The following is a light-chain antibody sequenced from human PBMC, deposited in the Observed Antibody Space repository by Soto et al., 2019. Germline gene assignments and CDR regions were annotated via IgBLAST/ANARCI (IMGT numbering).Light chain of an antibody. J-gene: IGKJ1*01. V-gene: IGKV3-20*01. CDR3: QQYGSSPRT. CDR1: QSVASNN. CDR2: GPS. Sequence: EIVLTQSPGTLSLSPGERATLSCRASQSVASNNLAWYHQKPGQSPRHLSYGPSSRATGIPDRFTGSGSGTDFILTISRLEPEDFAVYYCQQYGSSPRTFGQGTRVESK.